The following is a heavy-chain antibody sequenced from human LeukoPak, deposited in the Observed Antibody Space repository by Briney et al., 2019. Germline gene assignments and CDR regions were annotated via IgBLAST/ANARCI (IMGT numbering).Heavy chain of an antibody. D-gene: IGHD3-3*01. V-gene: IGHV1-69*13. CDR2: IIPIFGTA. J-gene: IGHJ4*02. CDR1: GGTFSSYA. Sequence: SVKVSCKASGGTFSSYAISWVRQTPGQGLEWMGGIIPIFGTANYAQKFQGRVTITADESTSTAYMELSSLRSEDTAVYYCARDHYDFWSGYSSSFDYWGQGTLVTVSS. CDR3: ARDHYDFWSGYSSSFDY.